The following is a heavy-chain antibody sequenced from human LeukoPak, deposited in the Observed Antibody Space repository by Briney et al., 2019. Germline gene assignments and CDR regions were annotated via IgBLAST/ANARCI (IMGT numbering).Heavy chain of an antibody. Sequence: PGGSLRLSCAASGFTVSSNYMSWVRQAPGKGLEWVANIKQDGSEKYYVDSVKGRFTISRDNAKNSLYLQMNSLRAEDTALYYCATYIVGPTLDYWGQGALVTVSS. CDR3: ATYIVGPTLDY. V-gene: IGHV3-7*01. CDR2: IKQDGSEK. J-gene: IGHJ4*02. CDR1: GFTVSSNY. D-gene: IGHD1-26*01.